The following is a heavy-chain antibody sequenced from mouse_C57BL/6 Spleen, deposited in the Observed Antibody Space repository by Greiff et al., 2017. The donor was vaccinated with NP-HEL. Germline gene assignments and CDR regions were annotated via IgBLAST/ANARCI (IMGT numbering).Heavy chain of an antibody. Sequence: QVQLQQSGPELVKPGASVKISCKASGYAFSSSWMNWVKQRPGKGLEWIGRIYPGDGDTNYNGKFKGKATLTADKSSSTAYMQLSSLTSEDSAVYFCARGNYYGSSLDYWGKGTTLTVSS. CDR2: IYPGDGDT. J-gene: IGHJ2*01. D-gene: IGHD1-1*01. CDR1: GYAFSSSW. V-gene: IGHV1-82*01. CDR3: ARGNYYGSSLDY.